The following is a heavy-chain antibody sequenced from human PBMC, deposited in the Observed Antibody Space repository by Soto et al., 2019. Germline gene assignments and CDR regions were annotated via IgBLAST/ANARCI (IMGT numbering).Heavy chain of an antibody. Sequence: SETLSLTCTVSGDSISSSYWSWIRQPPGKGLEWIGYIYYSGSTNYNPSLKSRVTISVDTSKNQFSLKLSSVTAADTAVYYCARGGRLWSWGQGTLVTVSS. D-gene: IGHD5-18*01. CDR3: ARGGRLWS. CDR1: GDSISSSY. V-gene: IGHV4-59*01. CDR2: IYYSGST. J-gene: IGHJ5*02.